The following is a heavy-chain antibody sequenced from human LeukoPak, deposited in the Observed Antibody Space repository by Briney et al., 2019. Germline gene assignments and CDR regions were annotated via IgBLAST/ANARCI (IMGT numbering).Heavy chain of an antibody. CDR1: GYTFTSYD. V-gene: IGHV1-8*01. D-gene: IGHD3-22*01. CDR2: MNPNSGNT. CDR3: ASPPPPWGDSSGYDLRD. Sequence: GASVKVSCKASGYTFTSYDINWVRQATGQGLEWMGWMNPNSGNTGYAQKFQGRVTMTRNTSISTAYMELSSLRSEDTAVYYCASPPPPWGDSSGYDLRDWGQGTLVTVSS. J-gene: IGHJ4*02.